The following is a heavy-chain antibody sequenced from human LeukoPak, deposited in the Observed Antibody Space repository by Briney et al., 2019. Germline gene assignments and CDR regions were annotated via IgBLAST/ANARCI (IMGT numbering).Heavy chain of an antibody. Sequence: GGSLRLSCAASGFTFSNSWMTWVRQAPGKGLEWVAYMKEDGTEIYYVDSVKGRFTISRDNAKNSLYLQMNSLRAEDMALYYCAEAVSSIQLWSYFDYWGQGTLVTVSS. CDR2: MKEDGTEI. J-gene: IGHJ4*02. CDR3: AEAVSSIQLWSYFDY. V-gene: IGHV3-7*03. CDR1: GFTFSNSW. D-gene: IGHD5-18*01.